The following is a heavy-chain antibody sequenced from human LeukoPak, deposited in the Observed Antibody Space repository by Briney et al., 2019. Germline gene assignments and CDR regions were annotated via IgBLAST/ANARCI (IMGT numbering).Heavy chain of an antibody. V-gene: IGHV1-18*01. D-gene: IGHD2-2*03. J-gene: IGHJ3*02. CDR3: ARAGGYCSSTSCLLDAFDI. CDR2: ISAYNGNT. CDR1: GYTFTSYG. Sequence: ASVNVSCKASGYTFTSYGISWVRQAPGQGLEWMGWISAYNGNTNYAQKLQGRVTMTTDTSTSTAYMELRSLRSDDTAVYYCARAGGYCSSTSCLLDAFDIWGQGTMVTVSS.